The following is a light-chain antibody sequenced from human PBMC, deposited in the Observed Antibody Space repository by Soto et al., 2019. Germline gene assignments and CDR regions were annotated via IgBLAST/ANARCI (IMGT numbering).Light chain of an antibody. J-gene: IGKJ1*01. V-gene: IGKV3-20*01. Sequence: EIVLTQSPGTLSLSPGERATLSCRASQSVSSSCLAWYQQKPGQAPRLLISGASSRATGIPDRFSGSGSGTDFTLTISRLEPEDFAVYSCQQYGSSPWTFGQGTKVEIK. CDR2: GAS. CDR3: QQYGSSPWT. CDR1: QSVSSSC.